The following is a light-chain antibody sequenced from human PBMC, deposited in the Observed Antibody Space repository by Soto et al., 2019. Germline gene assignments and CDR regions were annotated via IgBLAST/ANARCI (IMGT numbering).Light chain of an antibody. CDR2: EVS. J-gene: IGLJ1*01. CDR1: SSDAGGYNY. V-gene: IGLV2-14*03. Sequence: QSVLTQPASVSGSPGQSITISCTGTSSDAGGYNYVSWYQQHPGKGPKLMIYEVSNRPSGVSNLFSGSKSGNTATLAISGLQAEDEADYYCSSYTSTTTRVFGTGTKVTVL. CDR3: SSYTSTTTRV.